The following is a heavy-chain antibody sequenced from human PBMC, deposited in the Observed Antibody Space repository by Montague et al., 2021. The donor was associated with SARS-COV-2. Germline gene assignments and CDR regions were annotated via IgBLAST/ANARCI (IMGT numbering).Heavy chain of an antibody. D-gene: IGHD4-17*01. Sequence: SETLSFTCIVSGSSVRSYYWSWIRQPPGKGLEWIGYIYDSGSTNYNPSLKSRITISVDTSKNQFSLKLSSVTAADTAVYYCARESTVTTFGGPYYIDSWGQGTLVTVSA. CDR3: ARESTVTTFGGPYYIDS. J-gene: IGHJ4*02. CDR1: GSSVRSYY. V-gene: IGHV4-59*02. CDR2: IYDSGST.